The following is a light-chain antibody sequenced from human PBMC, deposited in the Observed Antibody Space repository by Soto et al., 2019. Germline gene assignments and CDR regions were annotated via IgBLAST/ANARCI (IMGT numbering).Light chain of an antibody. Sequence: DIQMTQSPSTLSASVGDSVTITCRASQSIKNWLAWYQQKPGEAPKLLIYKASTLESGVPSIFSGSGSGTEFTLIISCLQPDDVATYHCQQYNSYSQFTFGPGTKVDIK. CDR2: KAS. CDR1: QSIKNW. V-gene: IGKV1-5*03. CDR3: QQYNSYSQFT. J-gene: IGKJ3*01.